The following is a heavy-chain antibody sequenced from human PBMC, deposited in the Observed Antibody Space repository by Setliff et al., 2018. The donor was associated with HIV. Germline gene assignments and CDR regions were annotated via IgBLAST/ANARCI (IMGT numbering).Heavy chain of an antibody. V-gene: IGHV3-21*06. CDR2: ISSGSSYI. D-gene: IGHD3-9*01. CDR1: GFTFSGHS. J-gene: IGHJ3*02. Sequence: PGGSLRLSCATSGFTFSGHSMNWVRQAPGIGLEWVSSISSGSSYIYTADSVKGRFRISRDNVKNILYLQLNSLRAEDTAVYYCTRDNGLSGSFDAFDIWGQGTMVTVSS. CDR3: TRDNGLSGSFDAFDI.